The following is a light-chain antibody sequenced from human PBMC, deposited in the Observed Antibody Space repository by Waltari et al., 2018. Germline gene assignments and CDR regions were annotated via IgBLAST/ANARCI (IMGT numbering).Light chain of an antibody. Sequence: DIQLTQSPSFLSASVRDRVTTTCRASHGISNYLAWYQQKPGKAPKLLIYSASTLQSGVPSRFSGSGSGTEFSLTISSLQPEDFATYYCQQLNSYPPTFGGGTKVEIK. CDR3: QQLNSYPPT. CDR1: HGISNY. CDR2: SAS. V-gene: IGKV1-9*01. J-gene: IGKJ4*01.